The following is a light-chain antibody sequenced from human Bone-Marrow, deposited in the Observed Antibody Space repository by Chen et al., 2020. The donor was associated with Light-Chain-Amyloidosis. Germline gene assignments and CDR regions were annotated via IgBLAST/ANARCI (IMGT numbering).Light chain of an antibody. CDR3: QSAGSSGTDGVI. CDR2: RDT. Sequence: SYELTQPPSVSVSPGQTARITCSGDDLPTKYAYWYQQKPGQAPVLVIHRDTERPSGLSERCSGSSSGTTATLTISGVQAEDEADYHCQSAGSSGTDGVIFGGGTKLTVL. V-gene: IGLV3-25*03. J-gene: IGLJ2*01. CDR1: DLPTKY.